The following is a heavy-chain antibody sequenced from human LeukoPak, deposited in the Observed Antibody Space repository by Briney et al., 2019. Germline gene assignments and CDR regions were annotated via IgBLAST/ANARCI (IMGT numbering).Heavy chain of an antibody. Sequence: PGGSLRLSCVASGFIFSSNYMSWVRQAPGKRLEWVSFISSGGTTSYADSVKGRFTISRDNSENSLYLQMNSLRADDTAVYYCARVGLAYCGGDCYTIDYWGQGTLVTVSS. CDR3: ARVGLAYCGGDCYTIDY. CDR2: ISSGGTT. D-gene: IGHD2-21*02. J-gene: IGHJ4*02. V-gene: IGHV3-53*01. CDR1: GFIFSSNY.